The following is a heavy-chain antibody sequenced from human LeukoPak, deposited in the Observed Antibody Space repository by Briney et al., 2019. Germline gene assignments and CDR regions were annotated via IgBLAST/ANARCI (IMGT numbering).Heavy chain of an antibody. CDR1: GGSISSGGYY. J-gene: IGHJ4*02. CDR2: IYHSGST. Sequence: SETLSLTCTVSGGSISSGGYYWSWIRQPPGKGLEWIGYIYHSGSTYYNPSLKSRVTMSVDTSKNQFSLKLSSVTAADTAVYYCARVSLVRGAPDYYFDYWGQGTLVTVSS. V-gene: IGHV4-30-2*01. D-gene: IGHD3-10*01. CDR3: ARVSLVRGAPDYYFDY.